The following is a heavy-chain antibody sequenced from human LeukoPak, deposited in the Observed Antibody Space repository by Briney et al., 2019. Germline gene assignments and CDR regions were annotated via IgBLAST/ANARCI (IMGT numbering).Heavy chain of an antibody. CDR3: ARDNYYDSSGYHDAFDI. V-gene: IGHV1-69*13. CDR1: GGTFSSYA. J-gene: IGHJ3*02. Sequence: SVKVSCKASGGTFSSYAISWVRQAPGQGLEWMGGIIPIFGTANYAQKFQGRVTITADESTSTAYMELSSLRSEDTAVYYCARDNYYDSSGYHDAFDIWGQGTMVTVSS. CDR2: IIPIFGTA. D-gene: IGHD3-22*01.